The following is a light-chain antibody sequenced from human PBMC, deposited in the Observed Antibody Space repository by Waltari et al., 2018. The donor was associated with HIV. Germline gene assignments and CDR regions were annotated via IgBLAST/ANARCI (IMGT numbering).Light chain of an antibody. V-gene: IGKV3-15*01. CDR3: QEYNSWPPRYT. J-gene: IGKJ2*01. CDR2: GAS. CDR1: QTIGIN. Sequence: ETVMTQSPATLSVSPGERGIVSCRASQTIGINLAWYQQKPGQGPRLLIYGASTRATGIPGRVNVTGSGTEFTLTISGLQSEDFASYYCQEYNSWPPRYTFGQGTKVEMK.